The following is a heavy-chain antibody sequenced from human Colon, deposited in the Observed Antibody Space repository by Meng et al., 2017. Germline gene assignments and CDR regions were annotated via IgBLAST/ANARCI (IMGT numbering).Heavy chain of an antibody. Sequence: GESLKISCAASGFTFSRYWMHWVRQAPGKGLEWVSRINSDGSITNYADFVKGRFTISRDNAKNTLYLQMNSLRAEETAVYYCARDRAYWGQGTLVTVSS. CDR3: ARDRAY. J-gene: IGHJ4*02. CDR2: INSDGSIT. V-gene: IGHV3-74*01. CDR1: GFTFSRYW.